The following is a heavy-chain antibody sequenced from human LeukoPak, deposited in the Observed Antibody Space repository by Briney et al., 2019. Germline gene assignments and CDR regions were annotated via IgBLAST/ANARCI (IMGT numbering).Heavy chain of an antibody. CDR2: IYHSGTT. CDR3: ARGPYSYDSSGAFDI. V-gene: IGHV4-38-2*02. Sequence: SETLSLTCTVSGYSISSGYFWGWIRQPPGKGLEWIGSIYHSGTTYYNPSLKSRATISVDTSKNQFSLKLSSVTAADTAVYFCARGPYSYDSSGAFDIWGQGTMVTVSS. CDR1: GYSISSGYF. J-gene: IGHJ3*02. D-gene: IGHD3-22*01.